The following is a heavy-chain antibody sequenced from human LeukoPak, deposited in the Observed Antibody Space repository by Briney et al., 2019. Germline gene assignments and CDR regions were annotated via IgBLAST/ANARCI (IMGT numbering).Heavy chain of an antibody. V-gene: IGHV4-38-2*02. CDR1: GYSISSDY. D-gene: IGHD5-18*01. CDR3: ARERIERYTYASSDFDY. J-gene: IGHJ4*02. CDR2: VSHSGST. Sequence: SETLSLTCTVSGYSISSDYWGWIRQPPGKGLEWIASVSHSGSTYYNPSLKSRVTISVDTSKNQFSLKVTSVTAADTALYYCARERIERYTYASSDFDYWGRGTLVTVSS.